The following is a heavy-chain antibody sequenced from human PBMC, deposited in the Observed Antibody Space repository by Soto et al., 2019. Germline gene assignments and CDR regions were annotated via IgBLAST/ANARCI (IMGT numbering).Heavy chain of an antibody. J-gene: IGHJ5*02. CDR1: GASISGYY. D-gene: IGHD1-1*01. V-gene: IGHV4-4*07. CDR3: VRDGTKTLRDWFDP. CDR2: IYATGTT. Sequence: ETLSLTCTVSGASISGYYWSWIRKSAGKGLEWIGRIYATGTTDYNPSLKSRVMMSVDTPKKQFSLKLRSVTAADTAVYYCVRDGTKTLRDWFDPWGQGISVTVSS.